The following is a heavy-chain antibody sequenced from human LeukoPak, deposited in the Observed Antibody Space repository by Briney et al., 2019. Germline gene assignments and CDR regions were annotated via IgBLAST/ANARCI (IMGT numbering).Heavy chain of an antibody. CDR1: GGTFSSYA. D-gene: IGHD3-22*01. Sequence: SVKVSCKASGGTFSSYAVNWVRQAPGQGLEWMGRIILMFDIANYAQKFQGRVTITADKSTSTAYMELSSLRSEDTAVYYCASPKSIEDTGMDVWGQGTTVTVSS. J-gene: IGHJ6*02. V-gene: IGHV1-69*04. CDR3: ASPKSIEDTGMDV. CDR2: IILMFDIA.